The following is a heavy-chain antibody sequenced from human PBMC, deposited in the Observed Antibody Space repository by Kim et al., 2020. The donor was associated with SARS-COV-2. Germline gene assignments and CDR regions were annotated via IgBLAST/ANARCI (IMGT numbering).Heavy chain of an antibody. J-gene: IGHJ4*02. Sequence: SVKVSCNISGATFSTYGINWVRQAPGQGLEWMGGIIPVYGTPNYAQKFQDRVSITADESTSTAYMELRSLKSGETAIYFCARAPVSDFTTSGYYFDYWGQGTRLTVSS. CDR3: ARAPVSDFTTSGYYFDY. CDR2: IIPVYGTP. D-gene: IGHD3-22*01. CDR1: GATFSTYG. V-gene: IGHV1-69*13.